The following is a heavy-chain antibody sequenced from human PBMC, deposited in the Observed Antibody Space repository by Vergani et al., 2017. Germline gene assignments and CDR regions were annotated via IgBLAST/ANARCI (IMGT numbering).Heavy chain of an antibody. V-gene: IGHV1-45*02. D-gene: IGHD3-10*01. CDR3: ARCRGYYGAFDI. J-gene: IGHJ3*02. Sequence: QMQLVQSGAEVKKTGSSVKVSCKASGYTFTYRYLHWVRQAPGQALEWMGWITPFNGNTNYAQKFQDRVTITRDRSMSTAYMELSSLRSEDTAMYYCARCRGYYGAFDIWGQGTMVTVSS. CDR1: GYTFTYRY. CDR2: ITPFNGNT.